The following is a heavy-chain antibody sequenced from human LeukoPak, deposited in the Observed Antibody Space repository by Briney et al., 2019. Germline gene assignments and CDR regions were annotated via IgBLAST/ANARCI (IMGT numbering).Heavy chain of an antibody. J-gene: IGHJ1*01. D-gene: IGHD6-13*01. Sequence: SETLSLTCIVSGYSISSGYHWGWIRQPPGKGLEWIGNIHHSGSTYYNPSLKSRVTISVDTSKNQLSLKLSSVTAADTAVYYCARVAAGIGFFQHWGQGTLVTVSS. V-gene: IGHV4-38-2*02. CDR3: ARVAAGIGFFQH. CDR1: GYSISSGYH. CDR2: IHHSGST.